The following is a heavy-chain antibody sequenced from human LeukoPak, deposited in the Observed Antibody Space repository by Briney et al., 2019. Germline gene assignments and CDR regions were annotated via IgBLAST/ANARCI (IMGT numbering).Heavy chain of an antibody. D-gene: IGHD5-18*01. J-gene: IGHJ6*03. CDR2: MYSNGIT. CDR3: ARDRPDGYSRGHYYYYMDV. CDR1: GGSIGNYY. Sequence: PSGTLSLTCTVSGGSIGNYYWSWLRQPAGKGLEWIGRMYSNGITNKHPSLQSRLTMSLDTSTNQFSLKLTSVTAADTAIYYCARDRPDGYSRGHYYYYMDVWGKGTTVTVS. V-gene: IGHV4-4*07.